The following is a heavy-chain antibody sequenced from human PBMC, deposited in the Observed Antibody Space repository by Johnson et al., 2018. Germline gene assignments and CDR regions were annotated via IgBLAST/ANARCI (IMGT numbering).Heavy chain of an antibody. J-gene: IGHJ3*02. V-gene: IGHV5-51*01. D-gene: IGHD3-10*01. CDR3: ARGETIRGSYYNYACDI. CDR2: IYPGDSET. Sequence: EVQLVETGAEVKKPGESLKISCKASGYSFTRYWIGWVRQMPGKGLEWMGTIYPGDSETRYSPSFQGQVTISADKSISTAYLQWSSLKASDTAMDYGARGETIRGSYYNYACDILGQGTMVTGSS. CDR1: GYSFTRYW.